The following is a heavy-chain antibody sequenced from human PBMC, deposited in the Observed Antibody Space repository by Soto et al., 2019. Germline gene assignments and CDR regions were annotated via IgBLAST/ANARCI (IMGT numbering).Heavy chain of an antibody. CDR3: ARLSRIAAAGNFDY. J-gene: IGHJ4*02. CDR2: IYYSGST. Sequence: PSETLSLTCTVSGGSISSYYWSWIRQPPGKGLEWIVYIYYSGSTNYNPSLKSRVTISVDTSKNQFSLKLSSVTAADTAVYYCARLSRIAAAGNFDYWGQGTLVTVS. V-gene: IGHV4-59*08. CDR1: GGSISSYY. D-gene: IGHD6-13*01.